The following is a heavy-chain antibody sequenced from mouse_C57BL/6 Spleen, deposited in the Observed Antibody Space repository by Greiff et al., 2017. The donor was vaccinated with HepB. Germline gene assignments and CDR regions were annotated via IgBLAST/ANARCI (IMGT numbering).Heavy chain of an antibody. V-gene: IGHV1-52*01. CDR3: ARWSLWAYFDY. D-gene: IGHD1-1*02. CDR1: GYTFTSYW. J-gene: IGHJ2*01. Sequence: QVQLQQPGAELVRPGSSVKLSCKASGYTFTSYWMHWVKQRPIQGLEWIGNIDPSDSETHYNQKFKDKATLTVDKSSSTAYMQLSSLTSEDSAVYYCARWSLWAYFDYWGQGTTLTVSS. CDR2: IDPSDSET.